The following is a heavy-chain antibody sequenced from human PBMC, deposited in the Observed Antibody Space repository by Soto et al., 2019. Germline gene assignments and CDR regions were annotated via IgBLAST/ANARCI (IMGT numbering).Heavy chain of an antibody. CDR2: IYWDDTK. D-gene: IGHD3-16*01. V-gene: IGHV2-5*02. CDR1: GFSLSTSGVG. Sequence: QITLKESGPMLVKPTQTLTLTCTFSGFSLSTSGVGVGWIRQPPGKALEWLALIYWDDTKYYSPSLESRLTITKDTSKNQVVLTMTNMHPVDTATYYCVHKGWGDRILDYWGQGTLLTVSS. CDR3: VHKGWGDRILDY. J-gene: IGHJ4*02.